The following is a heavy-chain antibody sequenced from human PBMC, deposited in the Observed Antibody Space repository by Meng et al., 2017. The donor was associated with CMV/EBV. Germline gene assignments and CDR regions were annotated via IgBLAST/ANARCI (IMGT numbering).Heavy chain of an antibody. CDR1: GGATSSSSYY. CDR3: ARDLSNPLVVPAAYNWFDP. J-gene: IGHJ5*02. V-gene: IGHV4-39*07. Sequence: LRLQEPGPGLVNPSEPLSLPCTVSGGATSSSSYYWGWIRQPPGKGLEWIGSIYYSGSTYYNPSLKSRVTISVDTSKNQFSLKLSSVTAADTAVYYCARDLSNPLVVPAAYNWFDPWGQGTLVTVSS. CDR2: IYYSGST. D-gene: IGHD2-2*01.